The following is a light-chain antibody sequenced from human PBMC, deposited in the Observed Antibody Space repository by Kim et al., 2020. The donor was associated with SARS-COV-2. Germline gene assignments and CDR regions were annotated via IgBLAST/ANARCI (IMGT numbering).Light chain of an antibody. CDR2: GNS. J-gene: IGLJ1*01. CDR1: RSNIGAGYD. Sequence: TISCTGRRSNIGAGYDVHWTQQLPGTAPNLLIYGNSNRPSGVPDRVSGSKSGNSASLAITGLQAEDEADYYCQSYDSSLSVLYVFGTGTKVTVL. CDR3: QSYDSSLSVLYV. V-gene: IGLV1-40*01.